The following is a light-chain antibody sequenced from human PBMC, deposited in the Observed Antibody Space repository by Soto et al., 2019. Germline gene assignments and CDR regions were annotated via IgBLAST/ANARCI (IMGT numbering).Light chain of an antibody. J-gene: IGKJ5*01. CDR3: QNYNSVPIT. Sequence: DIQMTQSPSSLSASVGDRVTITCRASQGITNYLAWYQQKPGKVPKLLIYAASTLQSGVPSRFSGSGSGTDFTLTISRLQPEDVATYYCQNYNSVPITFGQGTRLEIK. CDR1: QGITNY. V-gene: IGKV1-27*01. CDR2: AAS.